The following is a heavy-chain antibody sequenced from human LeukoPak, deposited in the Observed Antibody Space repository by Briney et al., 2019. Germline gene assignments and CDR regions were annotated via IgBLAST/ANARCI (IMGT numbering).Heavy chain of an antibody. CDR1: GGSPSSSSYY. Sequence: SETLSLTCTVSGGSPSSSSYYWGWIRQPPGKGLEWIGSIYYSGSTYYNPSLKSRVTISVDTSKNQFSLKLSSVTAADTAVYYCARDLRNIAPQPFNPWGQGTLVTVSS. CDR2: IYYSGST. V-gene: IGHV4-39*07. D-gene: IGHD6-13*01. CDR3: ARDLRNIAPQPFNP. J-gene: IGHJ5*02.